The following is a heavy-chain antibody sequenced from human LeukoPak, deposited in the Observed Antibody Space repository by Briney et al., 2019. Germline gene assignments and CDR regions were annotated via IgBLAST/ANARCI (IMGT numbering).Heavy chain of an antibody. J-gene: IGHJ4*02. D-gene: IGHD1-26*01. V-gene: IGHV3-74*01. CDR1: GFTFSSYW. Sequence: GGSLRLSCAASGFTFSSYWMHWVRQAPGKGLVWISGINTDGSTTSYADSVKGRFTISRDSANNTLYLQMNSLRAEDTAVYYCARNSGSNRPVDCWGQGTLVAVSS. CDR3: ARNSGSNRPVDC. CDR2: INTDGSTT.